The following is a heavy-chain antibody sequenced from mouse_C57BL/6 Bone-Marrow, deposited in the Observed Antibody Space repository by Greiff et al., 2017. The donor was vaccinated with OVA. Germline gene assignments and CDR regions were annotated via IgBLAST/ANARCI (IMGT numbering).Heavy chain of an antibody. CDR3: ARARCGYFDV. V-gene: IGHV1-82*01. Sequence: QVQLQQSGPELVKPGASVKISCKASGYAFSSSWMNWVKQRPGKGLEWIGRIYPGDGDTNYNGKFKGKATLTADKSSSTAYMQLSSLTSEDSAVYCCARARCGYFDVWGTGTTVTVSS. CDR2: IYPGDGDT. J-gene: IGHJ1*03. CDR1: GYAFSSSW.